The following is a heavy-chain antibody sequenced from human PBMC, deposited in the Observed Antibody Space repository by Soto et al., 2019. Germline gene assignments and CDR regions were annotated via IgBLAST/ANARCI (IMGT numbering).Heavy chain of an antibody. CDR1: GGSISSYY. J-gene: IGHJ3*02. D-gene: IGHD3-3*01. Sequence: NPSETLSLTCTVSGGSISSYYWSWIRQPPGKGLEWIGYIYYSGSTNYNPSLKSRVTISVDTSKSQFSLKLSSVTAADTAVYYCARSRDFWSGYEGGFDIWGQGTMVTVSS. CDR3: ARSRDFWSGYEGGFDI. CDR2: IYYSGST. V-gene: IGHV4-59*01.